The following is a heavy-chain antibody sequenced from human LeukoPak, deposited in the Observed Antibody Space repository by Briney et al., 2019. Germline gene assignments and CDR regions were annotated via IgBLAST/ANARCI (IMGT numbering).Heavy chain of an antibody. V-gene: IGHV3-21*01. J-gene: IGHJ4*02. Sequence: GGSLRLSCAASGFTFSSYSMNWGRQAPGKGLEWVSSISTSSSYVHYADSVKGRFTISRDNARNSLYLQMNSLRAEDTAVYYCARGLGGVDYWGQGTLVTVSS. CDR1: GFTFSSYS. CDR2: ISTSSSYV. CDR3: ARGLGGVDY. D-gene: IGHD3-10*01.